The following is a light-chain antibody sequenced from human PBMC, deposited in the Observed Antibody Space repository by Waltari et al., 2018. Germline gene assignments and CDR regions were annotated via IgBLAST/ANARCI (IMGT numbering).Light chain of an antibody. V-gene: IGLV6-57*04. CDR3: QSYDSTNVV. J-gene: IGLJ2*01. CDR2: EDD. Sequence: FMLTQPHSVSESPGTTVTLPCTRNSASLASFYVPWFQKRPGSAPTTVIYEDDQRPSGVPDRFSGSVDSSSNSASLTISGLETEDEADYYCQSYDSTNVVFGGGTKLTVL. CDR1: SASLASFY.